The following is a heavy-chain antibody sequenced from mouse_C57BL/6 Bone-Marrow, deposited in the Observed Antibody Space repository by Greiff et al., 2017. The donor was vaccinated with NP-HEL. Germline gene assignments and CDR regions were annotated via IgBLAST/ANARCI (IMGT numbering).Heavy chain of an antibody. Sequence: QVQLQQPGAELVKPGASVKLSCKASGYTFTSYWMHWVKQRPGQGLEWIGMIHPNSGSTNYNEKFKSKATLTVDKSSSTAYMQLSSLTSEDSAVYYCAISFYYYGSSPCYWGQGTTLTVSS. J-gene: IGHJ2*01. CDR2: IHPNSGST. CDR1: GYTFTSYW. V-gene: IGHV1-64*01. CDR3: AISFYYYGSSPCY. D-gene: IGHD1-1*01.